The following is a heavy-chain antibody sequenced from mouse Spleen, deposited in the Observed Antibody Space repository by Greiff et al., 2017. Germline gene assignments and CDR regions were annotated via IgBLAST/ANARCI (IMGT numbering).Heavy chain of an antibody. CDR1: GFTFSSYA. CDR3: ARLGYGSDY. Sequence: EVQLVESGGGLVKPGGSLKLSCAASGFTFSSYAMSWVRQTPEKRLEWVATISSGGSYTYYPDSVKGRFTISRDNAKNTLYLQMSSLRSEDTAMYYCARLGYGSDYWGQGTTLTVSS. V-gene: IGHV5-9-3*01. D-gene: IGHD1-2*01. CDR2: ISSGGSYT. J-gene: IGHJ2*01.